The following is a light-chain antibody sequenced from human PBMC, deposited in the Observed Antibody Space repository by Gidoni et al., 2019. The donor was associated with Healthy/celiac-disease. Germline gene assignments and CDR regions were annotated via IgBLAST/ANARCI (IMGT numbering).Light chain of an antibody. V-gene: IGKV3-20*01. CDR3: QQYGSSFP. Sequence: EIVLTQSPGTLSLSPGERATLPCRASQSVSSSYLAWYQQKAGQAPRLLIYGASTRATGIPDRFSGSGAGTDFTLTISRLEPEDFAVYYCQQYGSSFPFGQGTKLEIK. CDR2: GAS. J-gene: IGKJ2*01. CDR1: QSVSSSY.